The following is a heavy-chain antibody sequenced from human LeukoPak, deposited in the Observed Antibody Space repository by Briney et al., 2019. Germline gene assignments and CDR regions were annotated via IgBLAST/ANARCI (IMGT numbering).Heavy chain of an antibody. CDR2: ISGSGGST. Sequence: GGSLRLCCAASGFSFSSYAMSWVRQAPGKGLEWVSTISGSGGSTYYADSVKGRFTISRDNSKNTLYLQMNSLRAEDTAVYYCAKATYASSWNLYFDYWGQGTLVTVSS. CDR1: GFSFSSYA. CDR3: AKATYASSWNLYFDY. V-gene: IGHV3-23*01. J-gene: IGHJ4*02. D-gene: IGHD6-13*01.